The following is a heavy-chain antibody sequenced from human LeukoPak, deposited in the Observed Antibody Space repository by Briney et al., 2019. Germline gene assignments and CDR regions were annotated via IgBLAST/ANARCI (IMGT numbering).Heavy chain of an antibody. V-gene: IGHV1-46*01. CDR1: GYTFTSYY. CDR3: ARGYYGDGFGFDP. J-gene: IGHJ5*02. CDR2: INPSGGST. D-gene: IGHD4-17*01. Sequence: ASVKVSCKASGYTFTSYYMHWVQQAPGQGLEWMGIINPSGGSTSYAQKFQGRVTMTRDMSTSTAYMELSSLRSEDTAVYYCARGYYGDGFGFDPWGQGTLVTVSS.